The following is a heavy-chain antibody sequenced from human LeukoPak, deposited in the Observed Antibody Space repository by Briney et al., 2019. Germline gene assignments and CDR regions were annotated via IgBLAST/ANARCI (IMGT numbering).Heavy chain of an antibody. CDR3: AKAHSGYVLVFDY. CDR1: GFTFSSYG. J-gene: IGHJ4*02. D-gene: IGHD5-12*01. V-gene: IGHV3-33*06. CDR2: IWYDGSNN. Sequence: GGSLRLSWAASGFTFSSYGMRWVRQAPGKGRGWVAVIWYDGSNNYYADSVKGRFTVSRDNSKNTLYLQMNSLRAEDTAVYYCAKAHSGYVLVFDYWGQATLVTDSS.